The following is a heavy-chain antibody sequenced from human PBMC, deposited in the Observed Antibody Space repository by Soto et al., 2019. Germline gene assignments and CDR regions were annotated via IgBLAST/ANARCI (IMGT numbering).Heavy chain of an antibody. CDR2: IYYTGNT. Sequence: QLQLQESGPGLVKPSETLSLTCTVSGGFISSSSYYWDWILQPPGKGLEWIGSIYYTGNTYYNPSLKSRVTISVDTSKNQFSLKLSSVTAADTAVYYCVRLIGMTTATTDRGFDTWGQGTLVTCSS. J-gene: IGHJ5*02. V-gene: IGHV4-39*01. D-gene: IGHD4-17*01. CDR3: VRLIGMTTATTDRGFDT. CDR1: GGFISSSSYY.